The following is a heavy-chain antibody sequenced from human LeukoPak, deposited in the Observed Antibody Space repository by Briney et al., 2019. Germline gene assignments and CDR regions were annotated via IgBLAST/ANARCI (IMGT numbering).Heavy chain of an antibody. Sequence: GASVKVSCKASGYTFTSYDINWVRQATGQGLEWMGWMNPNSGNTGYAQKFQGRVTMTKNTSISTAYMGLSSLRSEDTAVYYCARDYSSGWYVYWGQGTLVTVSS. J-gene: IGHJ4*02. CDR3: ARDYSSGWYVY. CDR2: MNPNSGNT. V-gene: IGHV1-8*01. CDR1: GYTFTSYD. D-gene: IGHD6-19*01.